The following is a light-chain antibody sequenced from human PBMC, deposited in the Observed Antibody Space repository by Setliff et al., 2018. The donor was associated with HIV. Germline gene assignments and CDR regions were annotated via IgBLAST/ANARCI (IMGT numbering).Light chain of an antibody. V-gene: IGLV8-61*01. CDR3: VLYMGSGISV. CDR1: SGSVSTSYY. CDR2: STN. J-gene: IGLJ2*01. Sequence: VVTQEPSLSVSPGGTVTLTCGMSSGSVSTSYYPNWYQQTPGQAPRTLIYSTNTRSSGVPDRFSGSILGNKAALTITGAQADDESDYYCVLYMGSGISVFGGGTK.